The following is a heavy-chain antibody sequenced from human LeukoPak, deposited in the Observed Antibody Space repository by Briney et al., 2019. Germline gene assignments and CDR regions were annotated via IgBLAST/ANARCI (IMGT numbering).Heavy chain of an antibody. CDR3: ARGGYYGSGNDFRFDP. CDR2: IYYSGST. Sequence: SETLSLTCTVSGGSISRYHWSWIRQPPGKGLEWIGYIYYSGSTNYNPSLKSRVTISADTSKNQFSLKLTSVTAADTAVYFCARGGYYGSGNDFRFDPWGQGTLVTVSS. D-gene: IGHD3-10*01. J-gene: IGHJ5*02. V-gene: IGHV4-59*01. CDR1: GGSISRYH.